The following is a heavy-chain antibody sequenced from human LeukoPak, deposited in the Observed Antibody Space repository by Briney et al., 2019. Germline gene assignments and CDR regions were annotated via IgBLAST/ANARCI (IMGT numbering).Heavy chain of an antibody. V-gene: IGHV3-23*01. J-gene: IGHJ4*02. CDR3: ASGGSIAVATPLDY. D-gene: IGHD6-19*01. CDR1: GFTFSSYA. Sequence: GGSLRLSCAASGFTFSSYAMSWVRQAPGKGLEWVSGITGSGGSTYYADSVKGRFTISRDNSKNTLYLQMNSLRAEDTAVYYCASGGSIAVATPLDYWGQGTLVTVSS. CDR2: ITGSGGST.